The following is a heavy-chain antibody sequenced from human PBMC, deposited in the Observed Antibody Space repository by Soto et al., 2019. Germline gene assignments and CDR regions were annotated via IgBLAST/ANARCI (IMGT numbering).Heavy chain of an antibody. V-gene: IGHV3-23*01. CDR2: ISSSGSRT. D-gene: IGHD2-21*02. CDR1: GFTFSDYG. CDR3: GRDIGRDTLVVTPHYYYYYGMDV. Sequence: PGGSLRLSCAASGFTFSDYGMTWVRQAPGKGLEWVSGISSSGSRTYYADSVKGRFTISRDNSKNMLYVQMDNLRADDTAVYYCGRDIGRDTLVVTPHYYYYYGMDVWGQGTTVTVSS. J-gene: IGHJ6*02.